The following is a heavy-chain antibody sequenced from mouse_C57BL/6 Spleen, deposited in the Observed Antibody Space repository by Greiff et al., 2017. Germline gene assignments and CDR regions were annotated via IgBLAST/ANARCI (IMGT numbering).Heavy chain of an antibody. D-gene: IGHD2-2*01. CDR2: IHPNSGST. CDR3: ARDMVMDYYAMDY. J-gene: IGHJ4*01. V-gene: IGHV1-64*01. CDR1: GYTFTSYW. Sequence: VQLQQSGAELVKPGASVKLSCKASGYTFTSYWMHWVKQRPGQGLEWIGMIHPNSGSTNYNEKFKSKATLTVDKSSSTAYMQLSSLTSEDSAVYYCARDMVMDYYAMDYWGQGTSVTVSS.